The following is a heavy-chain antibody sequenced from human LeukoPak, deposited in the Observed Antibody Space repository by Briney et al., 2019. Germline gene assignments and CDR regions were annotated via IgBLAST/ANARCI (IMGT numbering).Heavy chain of an antibody. CDR1: GFTFDDYA. D-gene: IGHD4-23*01. J-gene: IGHJ4*02. V-gene: IGHV3-43*02. Sequence: PGGSLRLSCAASGFTFDDYAMDWVRHAPGKGMEWVCLISGDGGSTYYADSVKGRFTISRDNSKNSLYLQMNSLRTEDTALYYCAKDIYGGNSDPFDYWGQGTLVTVSS. CDR2: ISGDGGST. CDR3: AKDIYGGNSDPFDY.